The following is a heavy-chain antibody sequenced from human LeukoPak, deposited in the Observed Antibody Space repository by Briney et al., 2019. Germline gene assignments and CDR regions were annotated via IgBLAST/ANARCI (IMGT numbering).Heavy chain of an antibody. D-gene: IGHD5-24*01. CDR3: ARARRDLYYYGMDV. J-gene: IGHJ6*02. Sequence: SQTLSLTCTVSGGSISSGSYYWSWIRQPAGKGLEWIGRIYTSGSTNCNPSLKSRVTISVDTSKNQFSLKLSSVTAADTAVYYCARARRDLYYYGMDVWGQGTTVTVSS. CDR1: GGSISSGSYY. CDR2: IYTSGST. V-gene: IGHV4-61*02.